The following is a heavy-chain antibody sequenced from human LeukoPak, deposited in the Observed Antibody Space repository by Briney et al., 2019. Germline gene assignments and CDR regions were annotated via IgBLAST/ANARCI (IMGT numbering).Heavy chain of an antibody. CDR2: INPSGGST. CDR1: GYTFTSYY. J-gene: IGHJ3*02. V-gene: IGHV1-46*01. Sequence: ASVKVSCKASGYTFTSYYMHWVRQAPGQGLEWMGIINPSGGSTSYAQKFQGRVTMTTDTSTSTVYMELRSLRSDDTAVYYCARTSHRGADAFDIWGQGTLVTVSS. CDR3: ARTSHRGADAFDI. D-gene: IGHD3-10*01.